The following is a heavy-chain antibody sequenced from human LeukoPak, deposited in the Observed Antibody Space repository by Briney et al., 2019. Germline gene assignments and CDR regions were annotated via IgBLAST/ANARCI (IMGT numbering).Heavy chain of an antibody. V-gene: IGHV1-18*01. Sequence: ASVKVSCKASGYTFTSYGISWVRQAPGQGLEWMGWISAYNGNTNYAQKLQGRVTTTTDTSTSTAYMELRSLRSDDTAVYYCAREFRYSSGWLQGPNINWFDPWGQGTLVTVSS. CDR2: ISAYNGNT. J-gene: IGHJ5*02. CDR3: AREFRYSSGWLQGPNINWFDP. CDR1: GYTFTSYG. D-gene: IGHD6-19*01.